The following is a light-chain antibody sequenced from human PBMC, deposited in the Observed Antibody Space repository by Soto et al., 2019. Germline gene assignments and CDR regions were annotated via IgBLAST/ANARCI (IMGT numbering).Light chain of an antibody. CDR2: EVS. CDR1: SSDIGAYNY. Sequence: QSALTQPPSAPGSPGQSVTISCTGTSSDIGAYNYVSWYQQHPGKAPKLMIHEVSKRPSGVPDRFSGSKSGNTASLTVSGLQAEDEGDYYCSSYAGSNDRWVFGGGTKLTLL. J-gene: IGLJ3*02. V-gene: IGLV2-8*01. CDR3: SSYAGSNDRWV.